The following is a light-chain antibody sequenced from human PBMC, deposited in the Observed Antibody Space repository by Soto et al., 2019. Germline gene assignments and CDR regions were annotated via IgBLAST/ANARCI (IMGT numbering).Light chain of an antibody. CDR3: QPGFRPPWT. Sequence: DIQMTQSPSSLSASVGDRVTITCRASQSISNYLNWYQQKPGKAPKLLSYAASRMQSGVPSRFSGSGSWTDFTLHISRLQPDDFANYYCQPGFRPPWTFGQRTKVEIK. CDR2: AAS. CDR1: QSISNY. V-gene: IGKV1-39*01. J-gene: IGKJ1*01.